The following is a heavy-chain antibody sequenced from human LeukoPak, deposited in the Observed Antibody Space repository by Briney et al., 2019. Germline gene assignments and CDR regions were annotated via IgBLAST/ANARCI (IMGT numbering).Heavy chain of an antibody. CDR2: ISSSGSTI. D-gene: IGHD3-3*01. J-gene: IGHJ6*02. CDR1: GFTFSSYE. V-gene: IGHV3-48*03. CDR3: ARDRLRITIFGVAPAPYYGMDV. Sequence: GGSLRLSCAASGFTFSSYEMNWVRQAPGKGLEWVSYISSSGSTIYYADSAKGRFTISRGNAKNSLYLQMNSLRAEDTAVYYCARDRLRITIFGVAPAPYYGMDVWGQGTTVTVSS.